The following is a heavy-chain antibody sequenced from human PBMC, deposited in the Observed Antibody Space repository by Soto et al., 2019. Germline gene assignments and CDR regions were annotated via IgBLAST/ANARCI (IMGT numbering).Heavy chain of an antibody. V-gene: IGHV1-18*01. CDR2: ISVFNGNT. J-gene: IGHJ4*02. D-gene: IGHD3-22*01. Sequence: QVKLVQSETEVKKHGASIKVSCKASGYSFATSGMTWVRQAPGQGLEWMGRISVFNGNTNYDQKLQDRVTMTTDTSTNTAYLEVRNLRSDDTAVYYCASAAKYYDASGYADWGQGTLVTVSS. CDR3: ASAAKYYDASGYAD. CDR1: GYSFATSG.